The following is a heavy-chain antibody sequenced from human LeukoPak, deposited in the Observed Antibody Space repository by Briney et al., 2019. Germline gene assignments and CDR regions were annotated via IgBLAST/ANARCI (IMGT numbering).Heavy chain of an antibody. CDR3: ARVEMAPKNYGMDV. Sequence: GASVKVSCKASGYTFTRYYIHWVRQAPGQGLEWMGIINPSGGSTSYAQKFPGRVTMARDTSTSTVYMELSSLRSEDTAVYYCARVEMAPKNYGMDVWGQGTTVTVSS. CDR1: GYTFTRYY. D-gene: IGHD5-24*01. V-gene: IGHV1-46*01. J-gene: IGHJ6*02. CDR2: INPSGGST.